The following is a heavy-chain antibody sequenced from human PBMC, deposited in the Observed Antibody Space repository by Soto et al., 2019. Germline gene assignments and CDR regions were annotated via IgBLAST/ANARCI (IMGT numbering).Heavy chain of an antibody. D-gene: IGHD2-15*01. J-gene: IGHJ6*02. Sequence: QVQLVQSGAEVKKPGSSVKVSCKASGGTFSSYAISWVRQAPGQGLEWMGGIIPIFGTANYAQKFQGRVTITAHKSTSTAYMELSRLRTEETAVYYFATSSFGVVAARQSGVFYYDGMDVWGQGTTVTVS. CDR3: ATSSFGVVAARQSGVFYYDGMDV. CDR2: IIPIFGTA. V-gene: IGHV1-69*06. CDR1: GGTFSSYA.